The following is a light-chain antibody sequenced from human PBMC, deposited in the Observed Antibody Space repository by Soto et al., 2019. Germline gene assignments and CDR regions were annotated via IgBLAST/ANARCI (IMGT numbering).Light chain of an antibody. V-gene: IGKV3-20*01. Sequence: ETVFTQTPGTLSLSPGERAALSCRVSQSVSSSYLAGYQQKPGQPPRLLIYGASSRATGIPDRFSGSGSGTDFTLTISRLEPEDVATYYCQKYNSARWTFGQGTKVDIK. CDR3: QKYNSARWT. CDR1: QSVSSSY. CDR2: GAS. J-gene: IGKJ1*01.